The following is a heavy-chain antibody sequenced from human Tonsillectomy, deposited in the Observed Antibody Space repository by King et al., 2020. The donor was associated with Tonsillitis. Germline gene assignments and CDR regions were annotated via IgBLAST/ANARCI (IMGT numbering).Heavy chain of an antibody. CDR1: GGSISNSY. CDR2: IYDSGNT. J-gene: IGHJ5*02. V-gene: IGHV4-59*01. Sequence: VQLQESGPGLVKPSETLSLTCTVSGGSISNSYWSWIRQPPGKGLEWIGYIYDSGNTNYNPSLKSRVTISVDTSKNQFSLKLSSVTAADTAVYYCAGKAVTGTLHFDPWGQGTLVTVSS. D-gene: IGHD6-19*01. CDR3: AGKAVTGTLHFDP.